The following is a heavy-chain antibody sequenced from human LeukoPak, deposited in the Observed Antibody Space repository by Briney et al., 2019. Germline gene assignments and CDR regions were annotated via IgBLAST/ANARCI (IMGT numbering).Heavy chain of an antibody. CDR1: GFTFSNFW. V-gene: IGHV3-7*03. Sequence: GESLRLSCTASGFTFSNFWMNWVRQAPGKGLEWVANIKRDGSERNYVDSVKGRSTISRDNAKNSLFLQMNSLRVEDTAVYYCARGGTRGYSPVDYWGQGILVTVSS. J-gene: IGHJ4*02. CDR2: IKRDGSER. D-gene: IGHD5-18*01. CDR3: ARGGTRGYSPVDY.